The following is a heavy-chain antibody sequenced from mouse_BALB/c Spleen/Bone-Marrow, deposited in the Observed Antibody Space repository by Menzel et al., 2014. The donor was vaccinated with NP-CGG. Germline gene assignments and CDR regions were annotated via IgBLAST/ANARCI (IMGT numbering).Heavy chain of an antibody. CDR1: GFTFNSYG. D-gene: IGHD2-4*01. Sequence: EVQLVESGGGLVKSGGSLKLSCAASGFTFNSYGMSWVRQTPEKRLEWVATISGGGSYTFYPDSVKGRFTISRDNAKNNLYLQLNSLRSEDTALYCCARHAYYDQTEVSFVYWGQGTLVTVSA. CDR2: ISGGGSYT. CDR3: ARHAYYDQTEVSFVY. J-gene: IGHJ3*01. V-gene: IGHV5-9-2*01.